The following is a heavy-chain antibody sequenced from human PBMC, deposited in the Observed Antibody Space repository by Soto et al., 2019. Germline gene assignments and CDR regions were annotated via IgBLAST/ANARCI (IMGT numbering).Heavy chain of an antibody. CDR2: ISGSADST. CDR1: GFSFSSFA. Sequence: EVQLLESGGGFIHPGGSLRLSCAASGFSFSSFAMNWVRQAPGKGLEWVSIISGSADSTFYADSVKGRFTISRDNSKSTLYLQINSLRAAYTAVYYCSKTRGAMIYAISVYGMDVWGQGTTVTVSS. J-gene: IGHJ6*02. CDR3: SKTRGAMIYAISVYGMDV. V-gene: IGHV3-23*01. D-gene: IGHD3-22*01.